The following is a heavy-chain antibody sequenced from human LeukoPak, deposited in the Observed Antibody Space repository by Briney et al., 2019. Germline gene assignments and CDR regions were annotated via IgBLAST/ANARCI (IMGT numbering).Heavy chain of an antibody. CDR1: GFTFKNHE. V-gene: IGHV3-48*03. J-gene: IGHJ4*02. D-gene: IGHD6-19*01. CDR2: ISSSGSPI. Sequence: PGGSLRLSCAASGFTFKNHEMNWVRQTPGKGLEWVSYISSSGSPIYYADSVKGRFIISRDNGKNSLFLQMNGLRAEDTAVYYCARGPSVGSGWSPDFWGQGILVTVSS. CDR3: ARGPSVGSGWSPDF.